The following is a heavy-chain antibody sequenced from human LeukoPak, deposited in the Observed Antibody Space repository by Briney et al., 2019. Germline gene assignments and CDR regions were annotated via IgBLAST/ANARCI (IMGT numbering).Heavy chain of an antibody. CDR2: IYYSGST. J-gene: IGHJ4*02. Sequence: PSETLSLTCTVSGGSISSYYWSWIRQPPGKGLEWIGYIYYSGSTNYNPSLKSRVTISVDTSKNHFSLKLSSVTAADTAVYYCARKIAAAGEGDYFDYWGQGTLVTVSS. CDR3: ARKIAAAGEGDYFDY. CDR1: GGSISSYY. D-gene: IGHD6-13*01. V-gene: IGHV4-59*08.